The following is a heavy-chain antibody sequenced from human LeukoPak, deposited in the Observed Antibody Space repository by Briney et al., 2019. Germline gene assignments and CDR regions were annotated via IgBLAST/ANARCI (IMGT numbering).Heavy chain of an antibody. CDR2: IFTSGST. CDR1: GDSISSYY. D-gene: IGHD3-16*01. Sequence: KPSETLSLTCNVSGDSISSYYWTWIRQPAGKGLQWIGRIFTSGSTSYNPSLKSRLTISLDMSRNQFSLKLTSVTAADTAVYFCARGGGTLHYMDVWSKGTTVTISS. V-gene: IGHV4-4*07. CDR3: ARGGGTLHYMDV. J-gene: IGHJ6*03.